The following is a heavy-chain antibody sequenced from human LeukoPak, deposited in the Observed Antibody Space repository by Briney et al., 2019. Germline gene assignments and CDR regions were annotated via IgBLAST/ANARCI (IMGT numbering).Heavy chain of an antibody. J-gene: IGHJ4*02. V-gene: IGHV3-53*01. CDR1: GFTVSSKY. D-gene: IGHD3-10*01. CDR3: ASVTMVRGPHFDY. CDR2: MYSGGST. Sequence: SGGSLRLSCAASGFTVSSKYMSWVRQAPGKGLEWVSVMYSGGSTYYADSVEGRFTISRDNSKNTVYLQMNSLRAEDTAVYYCASVTMVRGPHFDYWGQGTLVTVSS.